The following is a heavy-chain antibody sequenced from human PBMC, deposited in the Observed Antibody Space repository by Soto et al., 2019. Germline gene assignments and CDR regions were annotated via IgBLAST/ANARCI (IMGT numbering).Heavy chain of an antibody. J-gene: IGHJ6*02. CDR3: ARRAWDSYYAIDV. CDR2: ISYDGSDK. V-gene: IGHV3-30*09. D-gene: IGHD3-22*01. CDR1: GFKYTDFA. Sequence: LRLSCAASGFKYTDFALHWVRQAPGKGLEWVAIISYDGSDKYYADSVKGRFVISRDNPKNTLYLEMNSLRPEDTAVYFCARRAWDSYYAIDVWGQGTTVTVSS.